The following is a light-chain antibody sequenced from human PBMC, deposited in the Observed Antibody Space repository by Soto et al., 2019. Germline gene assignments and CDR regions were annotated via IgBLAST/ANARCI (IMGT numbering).Light chain of an antibody. CDR2: EGS. J-gene: IGLJ2*01. Sequence: QSALTQPASVSGSPGQSITISCTGTSSDVGSYNLVSWYQQHPGKAPKLMIYEGSKRPSGVSNRFSGSKSGNTASLTISGLQAKYEADYYCCSYAGSSSYVVFGGGTNLTVL. CDR3: CSYAGSSSYVV. CDR1: SSDVGSYNL. V-gene: IGLV2-23*01.